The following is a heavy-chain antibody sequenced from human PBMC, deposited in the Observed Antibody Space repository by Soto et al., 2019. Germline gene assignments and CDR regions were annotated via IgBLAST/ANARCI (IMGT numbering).Heavy chain of an antibody. V-gene: IGHV3-11*03. J-gene: IGHJ4*02. CDR2: ISGSSSNT. Sequence: PGGSLRLSCAASGFTFSDYYVSWIRQVPGRGLEWVSYISGSSSNTNYADSVKGRFTISRDNSKNSLYLQMNSLRAEDTAVYYCARLLRGRVDYWGQGTLVTVSS. D-gene: IGHD3-16*01. CDR1: GFTFSDYY. CDR3: ARLLRGRVDY.